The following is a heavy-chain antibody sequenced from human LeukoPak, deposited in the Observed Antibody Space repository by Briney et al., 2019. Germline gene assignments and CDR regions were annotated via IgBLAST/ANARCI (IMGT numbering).Heavy chain of an antibody. Sequence: ASVKVSCKASGYTFTGYYMHWVRQAPGQGLEWMGWINPKSGGTNYAQKFQGRVTMTRDTSISTAYLQWSSLKASDTAMYYCARRGYYGSGSYSRYNWFDPWGQGTLVTVSS. V-gene: IGHV1-2*02. D-gene: IGHD3-10*01. J-gene: IGHJ5*02. CDR3: ARRGYYGSGSYSRYNWFDP. CDR1: GYTFTGYY. CDR2: INPKSGGT.